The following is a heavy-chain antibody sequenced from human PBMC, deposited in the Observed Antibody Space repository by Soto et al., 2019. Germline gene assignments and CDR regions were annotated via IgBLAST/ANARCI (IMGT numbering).Heavy chain of an antibody. V-gene: IGHV3-66*01. Sequence: EVQLVESGGGLVQPGGSLRLSCAVSGLTVNSNYMSWVRQAPGKGLEWVSVIYTDGTTYYRDSVKGRFTISRDNSKNTWYLQMTSLSAEDTAVYYCARAAGLFWGQGTLVSVPS. J-gene: IGHJ4*02. CDR3: ARAAGLF. CDR1: GLTVNSNY. CDR2: IYTDGTT. D-gene: IGHD3-22*01.